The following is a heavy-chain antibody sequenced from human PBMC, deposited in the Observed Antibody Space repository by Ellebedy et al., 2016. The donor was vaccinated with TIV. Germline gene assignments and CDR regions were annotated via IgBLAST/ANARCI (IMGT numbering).Heavy chain of an antibody. CDR3: ARVHCSITTCDYYYMDV. Sequence: SETLSLXXTVSGRTVTPYFLSWIRQPAVKGLEWIRLIFTSGCFNYNPSLMSRVTMSVVTSKNQISLRLNSVTTADTAVYYCARVHCSITTCDYYYMDVWGKGTTVTVSS. J-gene: IGHJ6*03. V-gene: IGHV4-4*07. D-gene: IGHD1-1*01. CDR2: IFTSGCF. CDR1: GRTVTPYF.